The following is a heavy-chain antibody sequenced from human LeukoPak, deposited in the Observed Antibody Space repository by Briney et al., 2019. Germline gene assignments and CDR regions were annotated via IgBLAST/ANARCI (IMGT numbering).Heavy chain of an antibody. D-gene: IGHD3-10*01. CDR1: GFTFSSYA. Sequence: GGSLRLSCAASGFTFSSYAMSWVRQAPGKGLEWVSAISGSGGSTYYADSVKGRFTISRDNSKNTLYLQMNSLRAEDTAVYYCAKDWVVGFGELPIGGPFDYWGQGTLVTVSS. CDR3: AKDWVVGFGELPIGGPFDY. CDR2: ISGSGGST. J-gene: IGHJ4*02. V-gene: IGHV3-23*01.